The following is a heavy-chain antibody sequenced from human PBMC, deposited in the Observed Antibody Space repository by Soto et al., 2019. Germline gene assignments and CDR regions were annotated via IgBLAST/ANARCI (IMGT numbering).Heavy chain of an antibody. CDR2: IKQDGSEK. CDR1: GFTFSSYW. Sequence: GGSLRLFCAASGFTFSSYWMSWVRQAPGKGLEWVANIKQDGSEKYYVDSVKGRFTISRDNAKNSLYLQMNSLRAEDTAVYYCARESSGSYLYYYYGMDVWGQGTTVTVSS. J-gene: IGHJ6*02. CDR3: ARESSGSYLYYYYGMDV. D-gene: IGHD1-26*01. V-gene: IGHV3-7*01.